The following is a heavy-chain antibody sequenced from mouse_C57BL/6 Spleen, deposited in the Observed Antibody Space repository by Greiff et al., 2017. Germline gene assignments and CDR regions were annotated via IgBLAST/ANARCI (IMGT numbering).Heavy chain of an antibody. V-gene: IGHV1-75*01. CDR3: ARVYGSSLYYFDY. D-gene: IGHD1-1*01. Sequence: VQLQQSGPELVKPGASVKISCKASGYTFTDYYINWVKQRPGQGLEWIGWIFPGSGSTYYNEKFKGKPTLTVDKSSSTAYMLLSSLTSEDSAVYFCARVYGSSLYYFDYWGQGTTLTVSS. CDR2: IFPGSGST. J-gene: IGHJ2*01. CDR1: GYTFTDYY.